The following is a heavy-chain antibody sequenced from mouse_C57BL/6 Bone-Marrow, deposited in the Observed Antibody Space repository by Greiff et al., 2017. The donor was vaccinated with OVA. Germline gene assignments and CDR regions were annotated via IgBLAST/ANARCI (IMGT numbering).Heavy chain of an antibody. CDR2: ISSGSSTI. CDR3: AKDGNYEGGIDY. D-gene: IGHD2-1*01. CDR1: GFTFSDYG. Sequence: EVQLVESGGGLVKPGGSLKLSCAASGFTFSDYGMHWFRQAPEKGLEWVAYISSGSSTIYYADTVKGRFTISRDNAKNTLFLQMTSLRSEDTAMYYCAKDGNYEGGIDYWGQGTTLTVSS. V-gene: IGHV5-17*01. J-gene: IGHJ2*01.